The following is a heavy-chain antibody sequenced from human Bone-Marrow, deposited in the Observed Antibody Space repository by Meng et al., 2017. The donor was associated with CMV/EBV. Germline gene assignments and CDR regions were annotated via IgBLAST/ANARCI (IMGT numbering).Heavy chain of an antibody. V-gene: IGHV3-30*02. CDR1: GFTSSSYG. CDR3: AREMDDGGWLRLREYYFDY. Sequence: GGSLRPSCAASGFTSSSYGMHWVRQVPGKGLEWVAFIRYDGSNKYYADSVKVRFTISRDNSKNTLYLQMNSLRAEDTAVYYCAREMDDGGWLRLREYYFDYWGQGTLVTVSS. CDR2: IRYDGSNK. J-gene: IGHJ4*02. D-gene: IGHD5-12*01.